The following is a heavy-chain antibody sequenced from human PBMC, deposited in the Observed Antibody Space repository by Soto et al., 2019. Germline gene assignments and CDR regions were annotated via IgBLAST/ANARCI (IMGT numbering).Heavy chain of an antibody. J-gene: IGHJ5*02. D-gene: IGHD3-3*01. V-gene: IGHV1-8*01. CDR2: MNPNSGNT. CDR1: GYTFTSYD. CDR3: ARGLYYDFWSGYSNWFDP. Sequence: ASVQVSCKASGYTFTSYDINWVRQATGQEREWMGWMNPNSGNTGYAQKFQGRVTMTSNTSISTAYMELSSLRSEDTAVYYCARGLYYDFWSGYSNWFDPWGQGTLVTVSS.